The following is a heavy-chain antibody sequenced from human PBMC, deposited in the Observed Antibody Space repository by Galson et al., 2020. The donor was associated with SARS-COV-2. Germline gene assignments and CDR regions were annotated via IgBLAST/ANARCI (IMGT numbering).Heavy chain of an antibody. Sequence: SQTLSLTCTVYGGSFSAYFWSWFRQPPGKGLEWIGEIMNGGRTSYNPSLKSRVTISLDTSSGQFSLKLRSVTAADTAVYFCASEFSASRVHHMDVWGKGTTVTISS. J-gene: IGHJ6*03. V-gene: IGHV4-34*12. CDR1: GGSFSAYF. D-gene: IGHD1-1*01. CDR2: IMNGGRT. CDR3: ASEFSASRVHHMDV.